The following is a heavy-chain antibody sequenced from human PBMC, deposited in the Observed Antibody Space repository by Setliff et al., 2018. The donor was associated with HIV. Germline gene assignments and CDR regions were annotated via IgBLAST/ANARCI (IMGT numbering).Heavy chain of an antibody. D-gene: IGHD3-9*01. V-gene: IGHV4-59*01. CDR3: ARESQQYYDILTGFNYYYGMDV. Sequence: SETLSLTCNVSGGSISGYYWSWARQPPGKGLEWIGYIYYSGSTNYNPSLRSRVTISVDTSKNQVSLRLTSVTSADTALYYCARESQQYYDILTGFNYYYGMDVWGRGITVTVSS. CDR1: GGSISGYY. CDR2: IYYSGST. J-gene: IGHJ6*02.